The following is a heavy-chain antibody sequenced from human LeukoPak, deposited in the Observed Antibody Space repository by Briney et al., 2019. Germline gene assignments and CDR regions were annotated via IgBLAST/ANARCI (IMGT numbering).Heavy chain of an antibody. D-gene: IGHD1-26*01. CDR1: GFTFSTYG. CDR2: INSDGSST. J-gene: IGHJ4*02. Sequence: GGSLRLSCAASGFTFSTYGMHWVRQAPGKGLVWVSRINSDGSSTTYADSVKGRFTISRDNAKNTLYLQMNSLTAEDTAPYYCARSKYSASHVDYWGQGTLVTVSS. V-gene: IGHV3-74*01. CDR3: ARSKYSASHVDY.